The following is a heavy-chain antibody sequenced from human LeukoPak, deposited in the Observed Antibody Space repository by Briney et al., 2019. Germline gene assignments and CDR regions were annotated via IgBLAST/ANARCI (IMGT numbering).Heavy chain of an antibody. D-gene: IGHD5-24*01. CDR1: GFTFSSYG. V-gene: IGHV3-30*18. J-gene: IGHJ4*02. CDR3: AKDPREGWLQSPY. CDR2: ISYDGSNK. Sequence: GGSLRLSCAASGFTFSSYGMHWVRQAPGKGLEWVAVISYDGSNKYYADSVKGRFTISRDNSKNTLYLQMNSLTAEDTAVYYCAKDPREGWLQSPYWGQGTLVTVSS.